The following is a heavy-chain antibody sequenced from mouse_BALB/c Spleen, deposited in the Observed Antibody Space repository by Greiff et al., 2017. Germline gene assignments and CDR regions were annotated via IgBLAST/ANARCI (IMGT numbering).Heavy chain of an antibody. CDR3: ARWGDWFAY. CDR1: GFNIKDTY. V-gene: IGHV14-3*02. J-gene: IGHJ3*01. CDR2: IDPANGNT. Sequence: EVKLVESGAELVKPGASVKLSCTASGFNIKDTYMHWVKQRPEQGLEWIGRIDPANGNTKYDPKFQGKATITADTSSNTAYLQLSSLTSEDTAVYYCARWGDWFAYWGQGTLVTVSA.